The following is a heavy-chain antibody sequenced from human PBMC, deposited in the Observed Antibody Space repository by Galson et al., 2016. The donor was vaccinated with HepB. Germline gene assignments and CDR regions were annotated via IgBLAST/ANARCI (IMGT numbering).Heavy chain of an antibody. CDR1: GFTFSSYA. D-gene: IGHD2-15*01. V-gene: IGHV3-23*01. J-gene: IGHJ4*02. CDR3: AKDVVFLGGCPFDY. Sequence: SLRLSCAASGFTFSSYAMRWVRQAPGKGLEWVARISVAGDNAYYADSVRGRFTISRDNSKNTLYLQMNILRAEDTAIYYCAKDVVFLGGCPFDYWGRGTLVTVSS. CDR2: ISVAGDNA.